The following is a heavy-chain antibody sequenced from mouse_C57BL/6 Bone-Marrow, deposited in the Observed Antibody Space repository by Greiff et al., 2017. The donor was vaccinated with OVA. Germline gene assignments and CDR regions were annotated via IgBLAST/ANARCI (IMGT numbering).Heavy chain of an antibody. D-gene: IGHD1-1*01. CDR1: GYTFTDYY. CDR2: INPNNGGT. Sequence: EVKLQQSGPELVKPGASVKISCKASGYTFTDYYMNWVKQSHGKSLEWIGDINPNNGGTSYNQKFKGKATLTVDKSSSTAYMELRSLTSEDSAVYYCARSTVDYAMDYWGQGTSVTVSS. CDR3: ARSTVDYAMDY. J-gene: IGHJ4*01. V-gene: IGHV1-26*01.